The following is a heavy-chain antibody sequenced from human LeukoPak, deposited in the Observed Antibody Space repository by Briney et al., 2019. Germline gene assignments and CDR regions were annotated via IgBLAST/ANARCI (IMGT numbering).Heavy chain of an antibody. V-gene: IGHV4-59*01. D-gene: IGHD6-13*01. CDR2: IYYSGST. Sequence: SETLSLTCTVSGGSISSYYWSWIRQPPGKGLEWIGYIYYSGSTNYNPSLKSRVTISADTSKNQFSLKLSSVTAADTAVYYCARAIWAAAGPRFDYWGQGTLVTVSS. CDR3: ARAIWAAAGPRFDY. J-gene: IGHJ4*02. CDR1: GGSISSYY.